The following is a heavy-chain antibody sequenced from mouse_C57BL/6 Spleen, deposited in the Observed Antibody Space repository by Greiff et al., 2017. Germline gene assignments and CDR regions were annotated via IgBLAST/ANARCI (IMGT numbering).Heavy chain of an antibody. Sequence: QVQLKQSGAELVRPGASVKLSCKASGYTFTDYYINWVKQRPGQGLEWIARIYPGSGNTYYNEKFKGKATLTAEKSSSTAYMQLSSLTSEDSAVYFCARYKGGDPYFDYWGQGTTLTVSS. V-gene: IGHV1-76*01. D-gene: IGHD3-3*01. CDR1: GYTFTDYY. J-gene: IGHJ2*01. CDR2: IYPGSGNT. CDR3: ARYKGGDPYFDY.